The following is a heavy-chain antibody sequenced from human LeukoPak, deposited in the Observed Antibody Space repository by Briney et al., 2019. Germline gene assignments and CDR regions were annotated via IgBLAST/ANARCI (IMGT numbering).Heavy chain of an antibody. J-gene: IGHJ5*02. CDR2: SYTRGST. Sequence: SETLSLTCTVSGGSISSGSYYWSWIRQPAGKGLEWIGRSYTRGSTNNNPSLKSRVTISVDTSKNQFSLKLSSVTAADTAVYYCAREYYYGSGVWFDPWGQGTLVTVSS. CDR3: AREYYYGSGVWFDP. D-gene: IGHD3-10*01. V-gene: IGHV4-61*02. CDR1: GGSISSGSYY.